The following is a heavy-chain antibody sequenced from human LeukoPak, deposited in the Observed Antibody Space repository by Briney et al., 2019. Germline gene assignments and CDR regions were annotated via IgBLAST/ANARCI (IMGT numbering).Heavy chain of an antibody. CDR2: ISSSGSTI. CDR3: AATYSGNWEFDY. V-gene: IGHV3-48*03. CDR1: GFTFSSYE. D-gene: IGHD1-26*01. J-gene: IGHJ4*02. Sequence: GGSLRLSCAASGFTFSSYEMNWVRQAPGKGLEWVSYISSSGSTIYYADSVKGRFTISRGNAKNSLYLEMNSLRAEDTALYYCAATYSGNWEFDYWGQGTLVTVSS.